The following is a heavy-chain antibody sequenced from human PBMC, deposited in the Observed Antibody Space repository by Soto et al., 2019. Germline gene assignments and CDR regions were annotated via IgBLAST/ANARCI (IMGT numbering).Heavy chain of an antibody. CDR2: ISGSGGST. J-gene: IGHJ6*02. Sequence: GGSLRLSCAASGFTFSSYAMSRVRQAPGKGLEWVSAISGSGGSTYYADSVKGRFTISRDNSKNTLYLQMNSLRAEDTAVYYCAKYSSWYNYYYGMDVWGQGTTVTVSS. CDR1: GFTFSSYA. D-gene: IGHD6-13*01. CDR3: AKYSSWYNYYYGMDV. V-gene: IGHV3-23*01.